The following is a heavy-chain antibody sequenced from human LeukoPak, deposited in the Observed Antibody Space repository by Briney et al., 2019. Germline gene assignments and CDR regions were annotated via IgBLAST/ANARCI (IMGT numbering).Heavy chain of an antibody. CDR1: GYTFTGYY. CDR2: INPNSGGT. J-gene: IGHJ4*02. CDR3: ARDYSSGWYVGVY. Sequence: ASVKVSCKASGYTFTGYYMHWVRQAPGQGLEWMGRINPNSGGTNYAQKFQGRVTMTRDTSISTACMELSRLRSDDTAVYYCARDYSSGWYVGVYWGQGTLITVSS. D-gene: IGHD6-19*01. V-gene: IGHV1-2*06.